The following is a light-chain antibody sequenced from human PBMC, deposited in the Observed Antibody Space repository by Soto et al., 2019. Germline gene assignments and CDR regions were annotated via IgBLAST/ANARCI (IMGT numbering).Light chain of an antibody. CDR3: QQRDIWPWT. CDR1: QALNTR. CDR2: DAS. V-gene: IGKV3D-11*01. J-gene: IGKJ1*01. Sequence: EIVLTQSPATLSAFPGDRVTLSCRASQALNTRLAWYQHKPGQAPRLLMYDASKRATGIPARFSGSGSGTDFTLTISSLEPEDFAVYYCQQRDIWPWTFGQGTKVDIK.